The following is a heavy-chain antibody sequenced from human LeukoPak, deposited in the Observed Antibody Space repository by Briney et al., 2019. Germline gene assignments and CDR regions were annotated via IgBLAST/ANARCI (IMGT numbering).Heavy chain of an antibody. V-gene: IGHV3-7*01. CDR2: IKQDGSEK. J-gene: IGHJ4*02. CDR3: ATRVL. CDR1: GFTFSNYW. D-gene: IGHD3-3*01. Sequence: GGSLRLSCAASGFTFSNYWMSWVRQAPGKGLEWVANIKQDGSEKYYVDSVKGRFTISRDNAKNSLYLHMNRLRVEDTAVYYCATRVLRGQGTLVTV.